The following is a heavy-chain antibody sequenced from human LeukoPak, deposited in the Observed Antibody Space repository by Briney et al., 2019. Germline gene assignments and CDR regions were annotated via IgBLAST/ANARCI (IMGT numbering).Heavy chain of an antibody. V-gene: IGHV1-2*02. Sequence: GASVYVSCKASAYTFTGYYMHWVRQAPGQGHERMGGINPNSGGTNYAQKFQGRVTMTRDTSIRTAYMELSRLRSDDTAVYYCASPGSSYDILTGPGYCDYWGQGTLVTVSS. CDR1: AYTFTGYY. CDR3: ASPGSSYDILTGPGYCDY. J-gene: IGHJ4*02. D-gene: IGHD3-9*01. CDR2: INPNSGGT.